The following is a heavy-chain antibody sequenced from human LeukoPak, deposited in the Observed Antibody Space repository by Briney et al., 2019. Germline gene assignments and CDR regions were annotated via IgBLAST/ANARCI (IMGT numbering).Heavy chain of an antibody. CDR3: ARADWDTAMIDY. D-gene: IGHD5-18*01. V-gene: IGHV3-21*01. Sequence: GGSLRLSCTVSGFTVSSNSMSWVRQAPGKGLEWVSSISSSSSYIYYADSVKGRFTISRDNAKNSLYLQMNSLRAEDTAVYYCARADWDTAMIDYWGQGTLVTVSS. CDR1: GFTVSSNS. CDR2: ISSSSSYI. J-gene: IGHJ4*02.